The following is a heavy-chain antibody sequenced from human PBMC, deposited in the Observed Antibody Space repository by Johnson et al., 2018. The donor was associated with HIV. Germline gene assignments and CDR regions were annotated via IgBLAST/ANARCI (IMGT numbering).Heavy chain of an antibody. CDR2: IYSGGST. CDR3: ARGRPNYYDSSGRYVPVAFDI. J-gene: IGHJ3*02. Sequence: VQLVESGGGLVQPGGSLRLSCAASGITVSSNYMSWVRQAPGKGLEWVSVIYSGGSTYYADPVTGRFTISRDNSKNTLYLQMNSLRAEDTAVYYCARGRPNYYDSSGRYVPVAFDIWGQGTMVTVSS. CDR1: GITVSSNY. V-gene: IGHV3-66*01. D-gene: IGHD3-22*01.